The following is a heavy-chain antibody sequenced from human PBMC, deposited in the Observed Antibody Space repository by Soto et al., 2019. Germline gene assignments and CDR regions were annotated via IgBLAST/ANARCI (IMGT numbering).Heavy chain of an antibody. J-gene: IGHJ6*03. D-gene: IGHD3-3*01. V-gene: IGHV4-34*01. CDR3: ARVVNQAHYDFWSGYYPTFYMDV. CDR1: GVSFSGYY. Sequence: SETLSLTCAVYGVSFSGYYWSWIRQPPGKGLEWIGEINHSGSTNYNPSLKSRVTISVDTSKNQFSLKLSSVTAADTAVYYCARVVNQAHYDFWSGYYPTFYMDVWGKGTTVTVSS. CDR2: INHSGST.